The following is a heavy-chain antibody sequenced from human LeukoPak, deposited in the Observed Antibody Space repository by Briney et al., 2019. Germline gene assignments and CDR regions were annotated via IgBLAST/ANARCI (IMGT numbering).Heavy chain of an antibody. Sequence: SETLSLTCAVSGGSINTYYWSWIRQPPGKGLEWIGNIFYSGSTNYNPSLKSRVTISVDTSKNQFSLKLTSVTAADTAVYYCARGGAALVRGSPGGMDVWGQGTTVAVSS. J-gene: IGHJ6*02. V-gene: IGHV4-59*08. CDR3: ARGGAALVRGSPGGMDV. CDR2: IFYSGST. CDR1: GGSINTYY. D-gene: IGHD3-10*01.